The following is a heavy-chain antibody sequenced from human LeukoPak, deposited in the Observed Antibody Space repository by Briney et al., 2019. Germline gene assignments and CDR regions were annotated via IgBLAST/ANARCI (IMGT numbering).Heavy chain of an antibody. D-gene: IGHD1-1*01. V-gene: IGHV4-39*01. CDR3: ARKDDPRAFDY. CDR2: IYYSGST. CDR1: GGSISSSSYY. J-gene: IGHJ4*02. Sequence: PSETLSLTCTVSGGSISSSSYYWGLIRQPPGKGLEWIGSIYYSGSTYYNPSLKSRVTISVDTSKNQFSLKLSSVTAADTAVYYCARKDDPRAFDYWGQGTLVTVSS.